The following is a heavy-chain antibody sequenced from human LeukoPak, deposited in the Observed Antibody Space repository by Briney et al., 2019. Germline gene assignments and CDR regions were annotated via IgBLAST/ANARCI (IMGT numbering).Heavy chain of an antibody. CDR1: GFTFSNYA. CDR3: AKASILLWFGELSLDAFDI. Sequence: GGSLRLSCAASGFTFSNYAMSWVRQAPGKGLEWVSTINTGGGKTYYADSVKGRFTISRDNSKNTLYLQMNSLRAEDTAVYYCAKASILLWFGELSLDAFDIWGQGTMVTVSS. D-gene: IGHD3-10*01. J-gene: IGHJ3*02. V-gene: IGHV3-23*01. CDR2: INTGGGKT.